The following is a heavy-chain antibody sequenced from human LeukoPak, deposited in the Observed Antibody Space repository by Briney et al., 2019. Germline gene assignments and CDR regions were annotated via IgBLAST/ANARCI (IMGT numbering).Heavy chain of an antibody. CDR3: ARVKYVVRGGSCPDY. CDR1: GYTFTSYG. D-gene: IGHD2-15*01. J-gene: IGHJ4*02. V-gene: IGHV1-18*01. CDR2: ISAYNGNT. Sequence: ASVKVSCKASGYTFTSYGISWVRQAPGQGLEWMGWISAYNGNTNYAQKLQGRVTMTTDTSTSTAYMELRSLRSDDTAVYYCARVKYVVRGGSCPDYWGQGTLVTVSS.